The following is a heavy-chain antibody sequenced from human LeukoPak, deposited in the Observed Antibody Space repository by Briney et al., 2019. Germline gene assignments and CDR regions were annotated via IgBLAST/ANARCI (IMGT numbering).Heavy chain of an antibody. V-gene: IGHV4-39*07. D-gene: IGHD2-2*01. Sequence: SETLSLTCTVSGGSISSSSYYWGWIRQPPGKGLEWIGSIYYSGSTYYNPSLKSRVTISVDTSKNQFSLKLGSVTAADTAVYYCARDNSIVPAATRVDNWFDPWGQGTLVTVSS. CDR3: ARDNSIVPAATRVDNWFDP. J-gene: IGHJ5*02. CDR2: IYYSGST. CDR1: GGSISSSSYY.